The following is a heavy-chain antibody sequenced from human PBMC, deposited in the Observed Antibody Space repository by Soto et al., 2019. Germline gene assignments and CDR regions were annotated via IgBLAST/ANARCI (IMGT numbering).Heavy chain of an antibody. CDR3: AKGAGYSSSWFSSKTFYYGMDV. Sequence: GGSLSLSCASSGFTFSTYWMPWVRHAPGKVLVWVSRINSYGSTTRYVDSVKGRFTISRDNAKTTLYLQMNSLRAEDTAVYYCAKGAGYSSSWFSSKTFYYGMDVWGQGTTVTVSS. D-gene: IGHD6-13*01. CDR2: INSYGSTT. J-gene: IGHJ6*02. CDR1: GFTFSTYW. V-gene: IGHV3-74*01.